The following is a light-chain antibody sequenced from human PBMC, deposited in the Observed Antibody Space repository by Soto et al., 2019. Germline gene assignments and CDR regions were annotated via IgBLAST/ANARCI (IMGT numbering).Light chain of an antibody. CDR3: TSYTSRSTVV. Sequence: QSALTQPASVSGSPGQSITISCTGTSSDVGGYNYVSWYQQHPGKAPKLMISEVSNRPSGVSDRFSGSKSSNTASLTISGLQAEDEGDYYCTSYTSRSTVVFGGGTKLTVL. CDR2: EVS. V-gene: IGLV2-14*01. J-gene: IGLJ2*01. CDR1: SSDVGGYNY.